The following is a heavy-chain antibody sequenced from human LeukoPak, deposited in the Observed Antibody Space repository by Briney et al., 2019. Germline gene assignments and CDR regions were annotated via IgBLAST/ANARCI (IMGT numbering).Heavy chain of an antibody. CDR1: GFTFSSHG. CDR2: ISYHGINK. D-gene: IGHD7-27*01. Sequence: GGSLRLSCAASGFTFSSHGMHWVRQAPGKGLEWVAVISYHGINKYYADSVKGRFTISRDNSKNTLYLQMNSLRAEDTAVYYCASLGTDLDYWGQGTLVTVSS. CDR3: ASLGTDLDY. V-gene: IGHV3-30*03. J-gene: IGHJ4*02.